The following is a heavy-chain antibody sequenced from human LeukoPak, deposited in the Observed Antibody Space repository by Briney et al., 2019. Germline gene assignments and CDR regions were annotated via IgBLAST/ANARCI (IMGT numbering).Heavy chain of an antibody. CDR3: ARDLHNYGSGSYPHYYYYMDV. CDR1: GGSISTGGYY. D-gene: IGHD3-10*01. J-gene: IGHJ6*03. V-gene: IGHV4-30-2*01. Sequence: SQTLSLTCTVSGGSISTGGYYWSWIRQPAGKGLEWIGYMYHSGSTYYNPSLKSRVTISVDRSKNQFSLKLSSVTAADTAVYYCARDLHNYGSGSYPHYYYYMDVWGKGTTVTVSS. CDR2: MYHSGST.